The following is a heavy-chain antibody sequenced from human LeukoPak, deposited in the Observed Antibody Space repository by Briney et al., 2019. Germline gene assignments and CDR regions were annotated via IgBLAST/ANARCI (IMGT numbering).Heavy chain of an antibody. CDR2: ISYDGSNK. D-gene: IGHD6-13*01. J-gene: IGHJ6*02. V-gene: IGHV3-30*18. CDR3: AKSTPGSAAAAHSFGMDV. Sequence: GSLRLSCAASGFTFSSYGMHWVRQAPGKGLEWVAVISYDGSNKYYADSVKGRFTISRDNSKNTLYLQMNSLRAEDTAVYYCAKSTPGSAAAAHSFGMDVWGQGTTVTVSS. CDR1: GFTFSSYG.